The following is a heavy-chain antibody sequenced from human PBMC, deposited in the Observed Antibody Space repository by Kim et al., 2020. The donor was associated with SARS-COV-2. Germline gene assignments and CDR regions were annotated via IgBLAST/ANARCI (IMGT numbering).Heavy chain of an antibody. Sequence: GGSLRLSCAASGFTFSSYAMSWVRQAPGKGLEWVSLISSSGGTTYHADSVKGRFTISRDNSKNTLYLQMNSLGAEDTAVYYCVKGGYNYWFDPWGQGTLVTVSS. CDR2: ISSSGGTT. V-gene: IGHV3-23*01. CDR1: GFTFSSYA. J-gene: IGHJ5*02. CDR3: VKGGYNYWFDP. D-gene: IGHD5-12*01.